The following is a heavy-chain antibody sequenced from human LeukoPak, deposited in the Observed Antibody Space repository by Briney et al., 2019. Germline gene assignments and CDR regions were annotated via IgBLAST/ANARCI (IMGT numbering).Heavy chain of an antibody. V-gene: IGHV3-23*01. CDR3: AKGNWRYFDY. Sequence: GGSLRLSCAASGFTFSTYVMSWVRQAAGKELEWVSAISGSGGSTYYADSVKGRFTISRDNSKNTLYLQMNSLGADDTAVYYCAKGNWRYFDYWGQGTLVTVSS. CDR1: GFTFSTYV. J-gene: IGHJ4*02. D-gene: IGHD1-1*01. CDR2: ISGSGGST.